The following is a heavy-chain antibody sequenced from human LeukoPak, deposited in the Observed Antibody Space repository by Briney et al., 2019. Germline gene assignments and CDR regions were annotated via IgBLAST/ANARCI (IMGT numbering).Heavy chain of an antibody. CDR1: GYSISSSYY. CDR2: IYHSGSA. V-gene: IGHV4-38-2*02. D-gene: IGHD3-22*01. Sequence: PSETLSLICGVSGYSISSSYYWGWIRQPPGKGLEWIGSIYHSGSAYYNPSLKSRVTISIDTSKNHFSLKLSSVAAADTAVYYCARDGPTYYYDDSGHYFDYWGQGTPVTVSS. J-gene: IGHJ4*02. CDR3: ARDGPTYYYDDSGHYFDY.